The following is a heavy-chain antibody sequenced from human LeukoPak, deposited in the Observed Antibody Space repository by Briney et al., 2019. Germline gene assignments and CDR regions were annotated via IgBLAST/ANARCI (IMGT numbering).Heavy chain of an antibody. CDR1: GFTVSINS. J-gene: IGHJ4*02. CDR3: AKEYGEAATDFDY. D-gene: IGHD4/OR15-4a*01. V-gene: IGHV3-53*01. CDR2: IYSGGNT. Sequence: GGSLRLSCTASGFTVSINSMSWVRQAPGKGLEWVSFIYSGGNTHYSDSVKGRFTISRDNSKNTLYLQMNSLRAEDTAVYYCAKEYGEAATDFDYWGQGTLVTVSS.